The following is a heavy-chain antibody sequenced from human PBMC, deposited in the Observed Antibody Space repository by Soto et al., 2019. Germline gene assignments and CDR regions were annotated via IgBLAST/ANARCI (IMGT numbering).Heavy chain of an antibody. CDR1: GYIFSTYE. CDR2: MNPTSAYA. V-gene: IGHV1-8*01. J-gene: IGHJ6*02. D-gene: IGHD3-3*01. CDR3: AIVMSIFGVILKAMDV. Sequence: QVQLVQSGAEVKKPGASVKVSCKASGYIFSTYEINWVRQAPGQGLEWMGWMNPTSAYAVYAQKFRGRVNMTRNISISTAYMELSSLRSDATAVYYCAIVMSIFGVILKAMDVWGQGTTVTVSS.